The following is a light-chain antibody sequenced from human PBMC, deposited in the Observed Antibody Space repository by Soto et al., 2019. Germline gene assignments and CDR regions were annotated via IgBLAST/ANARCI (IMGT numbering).Light chain of an antibody. V-gene: IGKV3-15*01. CDR2: GAS. CDR1: QNVGSD. J-gene: IGKJ2*01. CDR3: QQYNNWPPYT. Sequence: EIVMTQSPATLSVSPGERATLSCRASQNVGSDLAWYQQRPGQAPRLVIFGASTRATGIPARFSGSGSGTEFTLTISSLQSEDLAVYYCQQYNNWPPYTFGQGTKLEIK.